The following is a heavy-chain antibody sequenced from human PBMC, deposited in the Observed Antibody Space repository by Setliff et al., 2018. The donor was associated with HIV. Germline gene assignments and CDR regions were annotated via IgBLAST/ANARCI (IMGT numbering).Heavy chain of an antibody. CDR1: GGSISSGSYY. J-gene: IGHJ6*03. Sequence: PSETLSLTCTVSGGSISSGSYYWSWIRQPAGKGLEWIGRIYTSVSTNYNPSLKSRVTISVDTSKNQFSLKLRSVTAADTAVYYCARETYYYDNPQYYYYYMDVWGKGTTVTVSS. D-gene: IGHD3-22*01. CDR2: IYTSVST. CDR3: ARETYYYDNPQYYYYYMDV. V-gene: IGHV4-61*02.